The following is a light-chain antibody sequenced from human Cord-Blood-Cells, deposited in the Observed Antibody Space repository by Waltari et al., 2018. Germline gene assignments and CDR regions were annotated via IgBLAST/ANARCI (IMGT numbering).Light chain of an antibody. CDR1: NIGSKS. V-gene: IGLV3-21*03. CDR3: QVWDSSSDHHWV. Sequence: SYVLTQPPSVSVAPGKTARITCGGNNIGSKSVHWYQQKPGQAPVLVVYDDSDRPSGCPERFSGSNSGNTATLTISRVEAGDEADYYCQVWDSSSDHHWVFGGGTKLTVL. CDR2: DDS. J-gene: IGLJ3*02.